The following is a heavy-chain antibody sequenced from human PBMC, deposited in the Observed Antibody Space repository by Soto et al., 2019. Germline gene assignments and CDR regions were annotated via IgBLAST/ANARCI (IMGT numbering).Heavy chain of an antibody. D-gene: IGHD6-19*01. Sequence: EVQLLESGGGLVQPGGSLRLSCAASGFTFSSYAMNWVRQAPGKGLEWVSTISGSGGSPYSADSVKGRFTISRDNSKNILYLQMNSLRAEDTAIYYCAKEGSSVWYYFDHWGQGTLVTVSS. J-gene: IGHJ4*02. CDR2: ISGSGGSP. V-gene: IGHV3-23*01. CDR3: AKEGSSVWYYFDH. CDR1: GFTFSSYA.